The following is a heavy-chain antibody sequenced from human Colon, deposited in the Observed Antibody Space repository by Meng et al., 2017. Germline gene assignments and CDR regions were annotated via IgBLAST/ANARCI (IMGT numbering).Heavy chain of an antibody. CDR3: AKNRVGHDF. CDR2: IKHDGSEE. D-gene: IGHD1-26*01. J-gene: IGHJ4*02. Sequence: GESLKISCAASGFSFSSNFMSWVRQAPGKGLEWVASIKHDGSEEGYVDSVKGRFTISRDNTKNSLYLQMNSLRAEDTAVYYCAKNRVGHDFWGQGRLVTVSS. V-gene: IGHV3-7*01. CDR1: GFSFSSNF.